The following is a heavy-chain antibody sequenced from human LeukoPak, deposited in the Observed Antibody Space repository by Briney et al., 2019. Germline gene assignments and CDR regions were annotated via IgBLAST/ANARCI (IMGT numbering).Heavy chain of an antibody. D-gene: IGHD3-22*01. CDR1: GGSISSYY. V-gene: IGHV4-59*01. J-gene: IGHJ3*02. CDR3: ARGNSIDNSGYYYAGDAFDI. Sequence: SETLSLTCTVSGGSISSYYWSWIRQPPGKGLEWIGFIFYSGSTNYNPSLKSRVTISVDTSRNHFSLNLSSVTAADTAVYFCARGNSIDNSGYYYAGDAFDIWGQGTMVTVSS. CDR2: IFYSGST.